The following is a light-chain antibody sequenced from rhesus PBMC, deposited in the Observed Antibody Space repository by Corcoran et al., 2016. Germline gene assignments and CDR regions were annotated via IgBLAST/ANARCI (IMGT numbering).Light chain of an antibody. CDR1: QGISIY. CDR2: AAS. Sequence: IQMTQSPSSLSASVGDTVTITCRASQGISIYLNWFQQKPGKDPKLLIYAASSLESGVPARFSGSGAGTDCTLTIRSLQPEDFAVYYCLQHNSYPFTLGPGTKRDIK. V-gene: IGKV1-28*03. CDR3: LQHNSYPFT. J-gene: IGKJ3*01.